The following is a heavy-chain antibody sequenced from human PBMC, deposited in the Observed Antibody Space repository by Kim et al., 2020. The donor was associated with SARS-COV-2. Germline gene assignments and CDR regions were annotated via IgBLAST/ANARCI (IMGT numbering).Heavy chain of an antibody. Sequence: GGSLRLSCAASGFTFSSYWMSWVRQAPGKGLEWVANIKQDGSEKYYVDSVKGRFTISRDNAKNSLYLQMNSLRAEDTAVYYCARARDYYGSGRQTPVDYWGQGTLVTVSS. V-gene: IGHV3-7*01. CDR2: IKQDGSEK. D-gene: IGHD3-10*01. J-gene: IGHJ4*02. CDR3: ARARDYYGSGRQTPVDY. CDR1: GFTFSSYW.